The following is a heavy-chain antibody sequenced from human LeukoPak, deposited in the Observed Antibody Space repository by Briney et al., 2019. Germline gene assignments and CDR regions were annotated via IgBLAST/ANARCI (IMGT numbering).Heavy chain of an antibody. V-gene: IGHV4-34*01. D-gene: IGHD7-27*01. CDR3: ARGSNWGEQGY. J-gene: IGHJ4*02. CDR2: INHSGST. Sequence: SETLSLTCAVYGGSFSGYYGSWIRQPPGKGLEWIGEINHSGSTNYNPSLKSRVTISVDTSKNQFSLKLSSVTAADTAVYYCARGSNWGEQGYWGQGTLVTVSS. CDR1: GGSFSGYY.